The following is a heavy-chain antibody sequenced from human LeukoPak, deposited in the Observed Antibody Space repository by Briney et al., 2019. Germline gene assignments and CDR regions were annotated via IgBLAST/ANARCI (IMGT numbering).Heavy chain of an antibody. CDR3: ATTSGH. CDR1: GAPFSFYW. V-gene: IGHV4-34*01. CDR2: INHSRIT. Sequence: SETLSLTCAVYGAPFSFYWWYWIRQPPGKGLEWIGEINHSRITNYNPSLKSRVSISVDTSKNQFSLKLSSVTAADTAVYYCATTSGHWGQGTLVTVSS. J-gene: IGHJ4*02.